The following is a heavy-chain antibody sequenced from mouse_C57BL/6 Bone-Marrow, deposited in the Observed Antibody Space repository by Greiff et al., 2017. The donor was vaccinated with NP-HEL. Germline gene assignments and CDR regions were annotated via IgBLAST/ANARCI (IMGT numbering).Heavy chain of an antibody. CDR2: ISSGGSYT. Sequence: EVMLVESGGDLVKPGGSLKLSCAASGFTFSSYGMSWVRQTPDKRLEWVATISSGGSYTYYPDSVKGRFTISRDNAKNTLYLQMSSLKSEDTAMYYCARGVYYGSSYYAMDYWGQGTSVTVSS. CDR1: GFTFSSYG. V-gene: IGHV5-6*01. D-gene: IGHD1-1*01. J-gene: IGHJ4*01. CDR3: ARGVYYGSSYYAMDY.